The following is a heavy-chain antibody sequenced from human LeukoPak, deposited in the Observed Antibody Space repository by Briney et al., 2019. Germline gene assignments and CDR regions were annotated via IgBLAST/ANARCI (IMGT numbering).Heavy chain of an antibody. V-gene: IGHV1-18*04. CDR3: ARDRSMVRGLSWFDP. Sequence: ASVKVSCKASGYTFTGYYMHWVRQAPGQGLEWMGWISAYNGNTNYAQKLQGRVTITTDTSTSTAYMDLRSLRSDHTAVYYCARDRSMVRGLSWFDPWGQGTLLTVSS. J-gene: IGHJ5*02. D-gene: IGHD3-10*01. CDR1: GYTFTGYY. CDR2: ISAYNGNT.